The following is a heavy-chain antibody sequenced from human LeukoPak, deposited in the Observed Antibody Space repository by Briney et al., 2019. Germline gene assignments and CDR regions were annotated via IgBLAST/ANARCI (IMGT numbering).Heavy chain of an antibody. V-gene: IGHV3-23*01. D-gene: IGHD4-17*01. Sequence: GGSLRLSCAASGFTPSRYAMIWVRQAPEKGLEWVSAITGNGRGTYYADSVKGRFTISRDNSKNTLYLQMNTLRAEDTAVYYCAKDPNGDYIGAFDFWGQGTMVTVSS. CDR3: AKDPNGDYIGAFDF. J-gene: IGHJ3*01. CDR2: ITGNGRGT. CDR1: GFTPSRYA.